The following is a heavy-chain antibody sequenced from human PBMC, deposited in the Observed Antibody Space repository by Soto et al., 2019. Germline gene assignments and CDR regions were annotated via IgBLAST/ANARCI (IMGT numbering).Heavy chain of an antibody. CDR3: AKGSFGFDY. D-gene: IGHD3-10*01. Sequence: GESLTPACAASGPTLTSPAMTWVRQVPGEGLQWVSSISKSGDSTYYADSVKGRFTTSRDNSKNTLYLQMNSLRAEDTAIYFCAKGSFGFDYWGQGTLVTVSS. CDR2: ISKSGDST. J-gene: IGHJ4*02. V-gene: IGHV3-23*01. CDR1: GPTLTSPA.